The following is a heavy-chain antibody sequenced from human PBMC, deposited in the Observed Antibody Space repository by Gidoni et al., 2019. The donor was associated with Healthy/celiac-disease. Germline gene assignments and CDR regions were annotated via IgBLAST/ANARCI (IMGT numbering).Heavy chain of an antibody. CDR2: TYYRSKWYN. D-gene: IGHD3-10*01. CDR3: ARGGGVFNYWYFDL. J-gene: IGHJ2*01. CDR1: GARVSSNSAA. V-gene: IGHV6-1*01. Sequence: QLQLQQSGPGLVKPSQPLPLTFPISGARVSSNSAAWNWIRQSPSRGLEWLGRTYYRSKWYNDYAVSVKSRITINPDTSKNQFSLQLNSVTPEDTAVYYCARGGGVFNYWYFDLWGRGTLVTVSS.